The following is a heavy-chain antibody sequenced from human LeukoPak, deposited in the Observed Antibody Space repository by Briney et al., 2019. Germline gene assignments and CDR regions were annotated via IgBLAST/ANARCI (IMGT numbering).Heavy chain of an antibody. V-gene: IGHV1-8*02. J-gene: IGHJ6*03. D-gene: IGHD5-18*01. CDR1: GYTFTSYG. Sequence: ASVKVSCKASGYTFTSYGISWVRQARGQGLEWMGWMNPISGNTGHAQKFQGRVTMTRDTSISTAYMELSSLRSEDTAVYYCARGPPIRGYRYGYDTGYYYSYSMDVWGKGTTVTISS. CDR3: ARGPPIRGYRYGYDTGYYYSYSMDV. CDR2: MNPISGNT.